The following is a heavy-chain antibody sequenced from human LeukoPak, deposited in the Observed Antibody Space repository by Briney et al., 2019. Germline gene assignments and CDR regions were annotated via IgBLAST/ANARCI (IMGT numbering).Heavy chain of an antibody. V-gene: IGHV3-64*01. J-gene: IGHJ4*02. Sequence: GGSLRLSCAASGFTFSSYAVHWVRQAPGKGLEYVSAISSNGGSTYYANSVKGRFTISRANSKNTLYLQMKSLRVDDTAVYYCAKSVEHSNYRKFHDWGQGTLVTVSS. D-gene: IGHD4-11*01. CDR2: ISSNGGST. CDR1: GFTFSSYA. CDR3: AKSVEHSNYRKFHD.